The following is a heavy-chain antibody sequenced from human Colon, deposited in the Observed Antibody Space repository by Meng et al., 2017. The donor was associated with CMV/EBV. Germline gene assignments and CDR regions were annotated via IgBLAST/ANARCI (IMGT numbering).Heavy chain of an antibody. CDR2: IYSGGST. V-gene: IGHV3-53*01. D-gene: IGHD5-24*01. Sequence: VESGGGLIQPGGSLELSFTASGFTVSSHYMSWVRQAPGKGLEWVSVIYSGGSTYYADSVKGRFTISGDNAENTLYLQMDSLRVDDTAVYYCAAQRRAGFDSWGQGTLVTVSS. CDR1: GFTVSSHY. CDR3: AAQRRAGFDS. J-gene: IGHJ5*01.